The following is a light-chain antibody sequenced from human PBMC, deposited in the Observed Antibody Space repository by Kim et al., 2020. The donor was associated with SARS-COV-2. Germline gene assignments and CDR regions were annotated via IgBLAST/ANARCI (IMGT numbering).Light chain of an antibody. CDR3: QQYHTYWT. CDR1: QSISDS. V-gene: IGKV1-5*03. Sequence: SVGDRGTITCRASQSISDSVAWYQQKPGRAPHLLIYRASALESGVPSRFSGSGSGTEFNLTINSLQPDDFATYFCQQYHTYWTFGQGTKVDIK. J-gene: IGKJ1*01. CDR2: RAS.